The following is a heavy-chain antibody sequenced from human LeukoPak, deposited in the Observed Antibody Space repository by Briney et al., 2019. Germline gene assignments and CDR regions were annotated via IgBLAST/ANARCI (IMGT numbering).Heavy chain of an antibody. J-gene: IGHJ6*03. CDR1: GFTFDDYG. D-gene: IGHD3-3*01. CDR3: AIESTITIFGVVDFLLARQCYYYIDV. V-gene: IGHV3-20*04. Sequence: PGRSLRLSCAASGFTFDDYGMSWVRHAPGKGLEWVSGINWNGGRTGYADSVKGRFTIYRDNAKISLYLQMNSLRAEDTSLYYCAIESTITIFGVVDFLLARQCYYYIDVWGKGTTVTVSS. CDR2: INWNGGRT.